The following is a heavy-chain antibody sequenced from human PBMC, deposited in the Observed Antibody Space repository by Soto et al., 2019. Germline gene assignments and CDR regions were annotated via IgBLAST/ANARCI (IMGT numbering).Heavy chain of an antibody. CDR3: AGEMVRAVGSDC. CDR1: GYTFTSYG. CDR2: ISTYNGNT. Sequence: QVQLVQSGAEVKKPGASVKVSCKASGYTFTSYGISWVRQAPGQGLEWMGWISTYNGNTKYAQKLQGRVTMTTDTCTSTAYMELRSVRSDDPALFYCAGEMVRAVGSDCWGQGTLVTVSS. D-gene: IGHD3-10*01. V-gene: IGHV1-18*01. J-gene: IGHJ4*02.